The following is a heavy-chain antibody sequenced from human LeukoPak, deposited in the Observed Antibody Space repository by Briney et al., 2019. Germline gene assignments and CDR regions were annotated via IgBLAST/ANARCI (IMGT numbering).Heavy chain of an antibody. Sequence: GASVKVSCKASGYTFTSYDINWVRQATGQGLEWMGWMNPNSGNTGYAPKFQGRVTMTRNTSISTAYMELSSLGSEDTAVYYCARGNGDSGCYGVDYWGQGTLVTVSS. CDR2: MNPNSGNT. D-gene: IGHD1-26*01. CDR3: ARGNGDSGCYGVDY. V-gene: IGHV1-8*01. CDR1: GYTFTSYD. J-gene: IGHJ4*02.